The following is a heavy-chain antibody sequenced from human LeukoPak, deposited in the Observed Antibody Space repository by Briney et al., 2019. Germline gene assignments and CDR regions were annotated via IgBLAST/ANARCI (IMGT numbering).Heavy chain of an antibody. V-gene: IGHV4-59*01. D-gene: IGHD1-26*01. CDR3: ARGVSSNWFDP. J-gene: IGHJ5*02. CDR2: IYYSGST. CDR1: GGSISSYY. Sequence: PSETLSLTCTVSGGSISSYYWSWIRQPPGKGLEWIAYIYYSGSTKYNPSLKSRVTISVDTSKNQFSLKLSSVTAADTAVYYCARGVSSNWFDPWGQGTLVTVSS.